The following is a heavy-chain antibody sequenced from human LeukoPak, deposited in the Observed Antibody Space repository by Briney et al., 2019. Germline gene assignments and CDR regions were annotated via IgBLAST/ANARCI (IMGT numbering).Heavy chain of an antibody. J-gene: IGHJ4*02. D-gene: IGHD3-3*01. CDR1: GFTFSSYA. CDR3: ARERSYYDFWSGYLYYFDY. CDR2: ISYDGSNK. Sequence: GRSLRLSCAASGFTFSSYAMHWVRQAPGKGLEWVAVISYDGSNKYYADSVKGRFTISRDNSKNTLYLQMNSLRAEDTAVYYCARERSYYDFWSGYLYYFDYWGQGTLVTVS. V-gene: IGHV3-30-3*01.